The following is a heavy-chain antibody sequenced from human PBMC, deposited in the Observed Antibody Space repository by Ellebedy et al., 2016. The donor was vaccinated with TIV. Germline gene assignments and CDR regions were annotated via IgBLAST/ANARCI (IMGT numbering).Heavy chain of an antibody. V-gene: IGHV3-7*01. CDR3: AREWNTGHWGYYYYGMDV. D-gene: IGHD3-16*01. J-gene: IGHJ6*02. CDR1: GFTFSSYW. CDR2: IKQDGSEK. Sequence: GGSLRLXXAASGFTFSSYWMSWVRQAPGKGLEWVANIKQDGSEKYYVDSVKGRFTISRDNAKNSLYLQMNSLRAEDTAAYYCAREWNTGHWGYYYYGMDVWGQGTTVTVSS.